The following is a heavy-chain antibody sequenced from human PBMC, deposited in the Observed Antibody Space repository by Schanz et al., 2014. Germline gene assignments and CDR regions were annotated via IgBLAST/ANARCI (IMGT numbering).Heavy chain of an antibody. J-gene: IGHJ4*02. CDR3: ARGGYSSGWYDRDIAHFDY. CDR1: GYTFISYG. Sequence: QVQLVQSGAEAKKPGASVKVSCKASGYTFISYGIKWVRQAPGQGLEWMGMINPSGGSTTYAQKFQGRVTMTRDTSTSTVYMELRSLRSDDTAVYYCARGGYSSGWYDRDIAHFDYWGQGTLVTVSS. V-gene: IGHV1-46*01. CDR2: INPSGGST. D-gene: IGHD6-19*01.